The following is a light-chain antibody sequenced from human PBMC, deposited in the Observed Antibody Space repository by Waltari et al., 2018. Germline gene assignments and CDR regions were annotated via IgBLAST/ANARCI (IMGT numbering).Light chain of an antibody. CDR2: EDN. Sequence: SYELTQPPSVSVSPGQTARITCYGDALPKRYAYWYQQKSGQAPVLVIYEDNKRPSGIPERFSGSSSGTMAALTISGAQVEDEADYYCYSTDSSGNHRVFGGGTKLTVL. CDR1: ALPKRY. J-gene: IGLJ2*01. V-gene: IGLV3-10*01. CDR3: YSTDSSGNHRV.